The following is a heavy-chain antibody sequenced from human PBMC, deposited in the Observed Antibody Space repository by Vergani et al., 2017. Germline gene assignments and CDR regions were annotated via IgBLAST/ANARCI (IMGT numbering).Heavy chain of an antibody. CDR2: IYYSGST. V-gene: IGHV4-59*01. CDR3: ARGWIAAARTFDY. Sequence: QVQLQEWGPGLVKPSETLSLTCTVSGGSISSYYWSWIRQPPGKGLEWIGYIYYSGSTNYNPSLKSRVTISVDTSKNQFSLKLSSVTAADTAVYYCARGWIAAARTFDYWGQGTLVTVSS. D-gene: IGHD6-13*01. CDR1: GGSISSYY. J-gene: IGHJ4*02.